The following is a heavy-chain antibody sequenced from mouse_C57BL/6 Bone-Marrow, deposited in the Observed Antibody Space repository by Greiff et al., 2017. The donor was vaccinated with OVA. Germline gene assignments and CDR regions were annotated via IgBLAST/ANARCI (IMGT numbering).Heavy chain of an antibody. V-gene: IGHV1-19*01. CDR1: GYTFTDYY. CDR3: ARAGGFAY. Sequence: VQLKESGPVLVKPGASVKMSCKASGYTFTDYYMNWVKQSHGKSLEWIGVINPYNGGTSYNQKFKGKATLTVDKSSSTAYMELNSLTSEDSAVYYCARAGGFAYWGQGTLVTVSA. CDR2: INPYNGGT. J-gene: IGHJ3*01.